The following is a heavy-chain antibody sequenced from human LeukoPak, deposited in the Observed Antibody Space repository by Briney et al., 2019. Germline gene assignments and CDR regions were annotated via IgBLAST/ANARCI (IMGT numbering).Heavy chain of an antibody. J-gene: IGHJ4*02. CDR1: GFTFNSYA. Sequence: PRGSLRLSCAASGFTFNSYAMHWVRQAPGKGLEWVAFIWYDGSNKYYADSVKGRFTFSRDNSKNTVYLQMNSLRAEDTAVYYCGRDERGYYNSSGFYGAIDFWGQGTLVTVSS. CDR2: IWYDGSNK. V-gene: IGHV3-33*01. CDR3: GRDERGYYNSSGFYGAIDF. D-gene: IGHD3-22*01.